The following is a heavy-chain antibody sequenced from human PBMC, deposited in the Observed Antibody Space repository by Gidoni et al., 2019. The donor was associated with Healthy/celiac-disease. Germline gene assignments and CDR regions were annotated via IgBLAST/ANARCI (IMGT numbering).Heavy chain of an antibody. CDR2: IYYSGST. Sequence: QVQLQESGPGLVKPSETLSLTCTVSGGSISSYYWSWIRQPPGKGLEWIGYIYYSGSTNYNPSLKSRVTISVDTSKNQFSLKLSSVTAADTAVYYCARDGDILTGYFGMDVWGQGTTVTVSS. V-gene: IGHV4-59*01. CDR1: GGSISSYY. CDR3: ARDGDILTGYFGMDV. D-gene: IGHD3-9*01. J-gene: IGHJ6*02.